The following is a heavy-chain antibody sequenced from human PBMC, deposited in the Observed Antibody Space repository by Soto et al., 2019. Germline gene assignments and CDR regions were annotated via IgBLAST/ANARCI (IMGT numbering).Heavy chain of an antibody. CDR2: INPSGGST. CDR3: ARVSQPQTPFDY. J-gene: IGHJ4*02. CDR1: GYTFTIYY. V-gene: IGHV1-46*01. D-gene: IGHD2-2*01. Sequence: ASVKVSCKASGYTFTIYYIHWVRHAPGQGLEWMGQINPSGGSTSYSQKFQGRVTMTRDTSTSTVYMELSSLRSEDTAVYYCARVSQPQTPFDYWGQGTLVTVSS.